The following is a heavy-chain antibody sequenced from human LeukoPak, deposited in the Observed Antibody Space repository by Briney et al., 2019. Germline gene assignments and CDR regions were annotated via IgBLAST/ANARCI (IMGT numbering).Heavy chain of an antibody. D-gene: IGHD3-9*01. CDR3: ARDSRDILTGYLSGMDV. V-gene: IGHV3-48*03. J-gene: IGHJ6*04. CDR1: GFTFSNYE. CDR2: ITSSGSTI. Sequence: GGSLRLSCAASGFTFSNYEMNWVRQAPGKGLEWVSYITSSGSTIYYAASVKGRFTISRDNAKNSLYLQMNNLRAEDTAVYYCARDSRDILTGYLSGMDVWGKGTTVTVSS.